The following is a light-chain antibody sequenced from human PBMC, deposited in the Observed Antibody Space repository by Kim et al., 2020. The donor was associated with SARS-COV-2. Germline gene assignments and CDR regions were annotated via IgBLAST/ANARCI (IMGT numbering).Light chain of an antibody. Sequence: SSELTQDPAVSVALGQTVRITCQGDSLRSYYASCYQQKAVQAPVVVIYGKNNRLSGIPDRFSGSTSGNTASLTITGAQAEDEAVYYCNSRDSSTNHLVFGGGTKVTVL. CDR3: NSRDSSTNHLV. V-gene: IGLV3-19*01. J-gene: IGLJ2*01. CDR2: GKN. CDR1: SLRSYY.